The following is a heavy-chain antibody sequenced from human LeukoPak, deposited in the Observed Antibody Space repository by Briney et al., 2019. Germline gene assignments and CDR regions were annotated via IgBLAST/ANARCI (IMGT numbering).Heavy chain of an antibody. Sequence: PGGSLRLSCAASGFTFSSYEMNWVRQAPGKGLEWVSYISSSGSTIYYADSVKGRFTISRDNAKNSLYLQMNSLRAEDTAVYYCARDQGAMVRGIYYYYMDVWGKGTPVTISS. J-gene: IGHJ6*03. CDR3: ARDQGAMVRGIYYYYMDV. CDR1: GFTFSSYE. D-gene: IGHD3-10*01. V-gene: IGHV3-48*03. CDR2: ISSSGSTI.